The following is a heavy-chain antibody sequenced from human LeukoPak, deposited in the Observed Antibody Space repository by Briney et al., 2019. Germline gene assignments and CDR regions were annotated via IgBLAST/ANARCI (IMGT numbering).Heavy chain of an antibody. CDR3: ARGFSSSWIKRGFDY. J-gene: IGHJ4*02. CDR2: ISSSSSYI. D-gene: IGHD6-13*01. V-gene: IGHV3-21*01. CDR1: GFTFSSYS. Sequence: GGSLRLSCAASGFTFSSYSMNWVRQAPGKGLEWVSSISSSSSYIYYADSVKGRFTISRDNAKNSLYLQMNSLRAEDTAVYYCARGFSSSWIKRGFDYWGQGTLVTVSS.